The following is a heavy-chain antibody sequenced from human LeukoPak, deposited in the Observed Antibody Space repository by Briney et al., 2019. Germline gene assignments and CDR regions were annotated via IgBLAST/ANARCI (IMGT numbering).Heavy chain of an antibody. D-gene: IGHD7-27*01. CDR3: ARHGNWDPFDY. V-gene: IGHV4-39*01. CDR2: IYYTAST. CDR1: GDSINSSDYY. Sequence: SETLSLTCNVSGDSINSSDYYWGWIRPPPGEGMAWIGTIYYTASTYYKPYLKSRLTISVDSSKNQFSLKMNSVTAADTGVYYCARHGNWDPFDYWGQGTLVTVSS. J-gene: IGHJ4*02.